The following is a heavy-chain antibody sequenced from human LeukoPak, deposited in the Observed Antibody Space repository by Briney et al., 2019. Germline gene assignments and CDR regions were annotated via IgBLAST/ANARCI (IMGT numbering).Heavy chain of an antibody. J-gene: IGHJ4*02. CDR2: IYYSGST. CDR3: ARVGTGAYFDY. V-gene: IGHV4-59*01. Sequence: SETLSLTCTISGDSISTYYWSWIRQSPGKGLEWIGYIYYSGSTNYNPSLKSRVTISVDTSKNQFSLKLSSVTAADTAVYYCARVGTGAYFDYWGQGTLVTVSS. D-gene: IGHD1-14*01. CDR1: GDSISTYY.